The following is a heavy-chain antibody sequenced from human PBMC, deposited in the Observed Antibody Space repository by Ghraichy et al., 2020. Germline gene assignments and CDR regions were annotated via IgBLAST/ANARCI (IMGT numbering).Heavy chain of an antibody. CDR1: GGSISSSSYY. CDR2: IYYSGNT. Sequence: SETLSLTCTVSGGSISSSSYYWGWIRQPPGKGLEWIGSIYYSGNTYYNPSLKSRVTISVDTSKNQFSLKLSSVTAADTAVFYCARRPLDPSGRVEYYFDNGGQGTLVTVSS. J-gene: IGHJ4*02. V-gene: IGHV4-39*01. CDR3: ARRPLDPSGRVEYYFDN. D-gene: IGHD2-8*02.